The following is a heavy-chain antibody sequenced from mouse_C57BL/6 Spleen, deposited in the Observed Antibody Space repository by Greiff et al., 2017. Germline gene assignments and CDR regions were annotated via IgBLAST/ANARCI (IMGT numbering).Heavy chain of an antibody. CDR2: ISSGGSYT. J-gene: IGHJ2*01. CDR3: ARLRDYYVYCDY. D-gene: IGHD1-1*01. CDR1: GFTFSSYG. V-gene: IGHV5-6*01. Sequence: EVMLVDSGGDLVKPGGSLKLSCAASGFTFSSYGMSWVRQTPDKRLEWVATISSGGSYTYYQDSMKGRFTISRDNAKNNLYLQMSSLKSEDTAMYYCARLRDYYVYCDYWGQGTTLTVSS.